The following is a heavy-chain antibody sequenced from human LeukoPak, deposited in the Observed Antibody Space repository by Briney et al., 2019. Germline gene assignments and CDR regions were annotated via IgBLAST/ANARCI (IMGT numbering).Heavy chain of an antibody. V-gene: IGHV3-7*01. D-gene: IGHD4-17*01. CDR3: ARVYGDYEVYFDY. CDR1: GFTFSSYW. J-gene: IGHJ4*02. Sequence: GGSLRLSCAASGFTFSSYWMSWVRQAPGKGLEWVANIKQDGSEKYYVDSVKGRFTISRDNAKNSLYLQMNSLRAEDTAVYYCARVYGDYEVYFDYWGQGTLVTVSS. CDR2: IKQDGSEK.